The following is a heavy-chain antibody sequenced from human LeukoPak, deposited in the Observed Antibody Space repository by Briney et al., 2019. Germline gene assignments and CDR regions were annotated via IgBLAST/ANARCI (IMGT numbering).Heavy chain of an antibody. CDR2: INPNSGGT. Sequence: ASVKVSCKASGYNFSGYYMHWVRQAPGQGLEWMGWINPNSGGTKYAQNFQGRVTMTRDASINTAYMELSRLRSDDTAVYFCARVVPAEAMATIPFDHWGQGTLVTVSS. CDR1: GYNFSGYY. CDR3: ARVVPAEAMATIPFDH. D-gene: IGHD5-24*01. V-gene: IGHV1-2*02. J-gene: IGHJ4*02.